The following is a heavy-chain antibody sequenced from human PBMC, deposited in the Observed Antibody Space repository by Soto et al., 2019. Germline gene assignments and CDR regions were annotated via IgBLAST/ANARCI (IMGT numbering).Heavy chain of an antibody. J-gene: IGHJ4*02. CDR3: AKEFEGFPDH. CDR1: GGTFSSYA. Sequence: ASVKVSCKASGGTFSSYAISWVRQAPGQGLEWMGGIIPIFGTANYAQRFQGRVTITADESTSTAYMELSSLRSEDTAVYYCAKEFEGFPDHWGQGSLVTFSS. CDR2: IIPIFGTA. V-gene: IGHV1-69*13. D-gene: IGHD3-9*01.